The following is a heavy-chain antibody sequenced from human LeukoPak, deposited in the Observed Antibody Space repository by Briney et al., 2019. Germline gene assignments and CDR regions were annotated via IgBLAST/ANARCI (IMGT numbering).Heavy chain of an antibody. V-gene: IGHV4-59*12. Sequence: PSETLSLTCTVSGGSISRYYWSWIRQPPGKGLEWIGYISYTGSTTYNSSLKSRVTISVDTSKNQFSLKLSSVTAADTAVYYCARDRFYGGAVAPIDYWGQGTLVTVSS. J-gene: IGHJ4*02. CDR3: ARDRFYGGAVAPIDY. CDR1: GGSISRYY. D-gene: IGHD4/OR15-4a*01. CDR2: ISYTGST.